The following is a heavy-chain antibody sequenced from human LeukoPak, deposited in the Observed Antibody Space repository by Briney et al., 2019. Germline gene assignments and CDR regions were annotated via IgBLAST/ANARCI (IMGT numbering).Heavy chain of an antibody. CDR2: ISHSGST. CDR3: ARVNGQEYYYDSSGYYEYYFDY. J-gene: IGHJ4*02. CDR1: DGSFSGYY. V-gene: IGHV4-34*01. Sequence: SETLSLTCAVYDGSFSGYYWSWLRQPPGKGLEWIGEISHSGSTNYNPSLKSRVTISVDTSKNQFSLKLSSVTAADTAVYYCARVNGQEYYYDSSGYYEYYFDYWGQGTLATVSS. D-gene: IGHD3-22*01.